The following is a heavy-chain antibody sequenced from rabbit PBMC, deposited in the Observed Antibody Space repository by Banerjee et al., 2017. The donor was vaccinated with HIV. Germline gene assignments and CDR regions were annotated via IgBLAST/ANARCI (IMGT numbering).Heavy chain of an antibody. D-gene: IGHD1-1*01. CDR1: GFTISSSYW. Sequence: QEQLVESGGDLVQPEGSLKLSCKASGFTISSSYWMCWVRQAPGKGLEWIACIYAGSSGNIYYASWAKGRFTISKTSSTTVTLQMTSLTAADTATYFCARGTSSTGYDSNLWGPGTLVTVS. CDR2: IYAGSSGNI. CDR3: ARGTSSTGYDSNL. J-gene: IGHJ4*01. V-gene: IGHV1S45*01.